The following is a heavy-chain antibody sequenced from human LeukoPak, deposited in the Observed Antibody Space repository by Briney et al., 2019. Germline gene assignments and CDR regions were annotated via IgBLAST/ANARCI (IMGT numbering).Heavy chain of an antibody. CDR1: GFTFSDYS. J-gene: IGHJ6*03. V-gene: IGHV3-48*04. CDR2: ISSSGTTI. D-gene: IGHD5-18*01. Sequence: GGSLRLSCAASGFTFSDYSINWVRQAPGKGLEYVSYISSSGTTIYYADSVKGRFTISRDNAKSSLYLQMSILRAEDTAVYYCARVPSGYTYGYGYYFYYMDVWGEGTTVTVSS. CDR3: ARVPSGYTYGYGYYFYYMDV.